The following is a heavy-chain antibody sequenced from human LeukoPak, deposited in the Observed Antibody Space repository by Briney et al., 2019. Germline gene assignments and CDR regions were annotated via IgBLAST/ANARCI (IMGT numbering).Heavy chain of an antibody. CDR1: GGSITTYY. CDR3: AAIYYYGAGSSYNDY. Sequence: SETLSLTCTVSGGSITTYYWSWFRQPPGKGLEWIGYIFYTGNTNYNPSLKSRVTISGDTSKNEFSLKLSSVTAADTAVYYCAAIYYYGAGSSYNDYWGQGTLVTVSS. J-gene: IGHJ4*02. CDR2: IFYTGNT. V-gene: IGHV4-59*08. D-gene: IGHD3-10*01.